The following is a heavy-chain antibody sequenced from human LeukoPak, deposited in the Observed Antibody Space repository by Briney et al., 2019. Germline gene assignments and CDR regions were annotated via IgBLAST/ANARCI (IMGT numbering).Heavy chain of an antibody. CDR1: GYTLTELS. Sequence: ASVTVSCKVSGYTLTELSMHWVRQAPGKGLEWMGGFDPEDGETIYAQKFRGRVTMTEDTSTDTAYMELSSLRSEDTAVYYCATVGVAGYYYYYMDVWGKGTTVTVSS. CDR2: FDPEDGET. J-gene: IGHJ6*03. V-gene: IGHV1-24*01. CDR3: ATVGVAGYYYYYMDV.